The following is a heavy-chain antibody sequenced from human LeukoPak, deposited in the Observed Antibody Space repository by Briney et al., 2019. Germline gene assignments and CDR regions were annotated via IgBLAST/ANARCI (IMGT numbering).Heavy chain of an antibody. CDR1: GFSLSSGYY. CDR3: ARAGGDSYDSSGYYYPFGY. D-gene: IGHD3-22*01. Sequence: PSETLSLTCAVSGFSLSSGYYWGWIRQPPGKGLEWIGSIYHSGSTYYNPSLKSRVTISVDTSKNQFSLELSSVTAADTAVFYCARAGGDSYDSSGYYYPFGYWGQGTLVTVSS. CDR2: IYHSGST. J-gene: IGHJ4*02. V-gene: IGHV4-38-2*01.